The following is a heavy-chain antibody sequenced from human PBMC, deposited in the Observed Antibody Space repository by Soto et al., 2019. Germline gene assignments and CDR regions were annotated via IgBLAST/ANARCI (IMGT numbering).Heavy chain of an antibody. V-gene: IGHV3-21*06. CDR1: GFTFTNDS. D-gene: IGHD6-19*01. CDR2: ISSHGRDI. Sequence: EVQLVESGGGLVKPGGSVRLSCEASGFTFTNDSMTWVRQAPGKGLEWVSSISSHGRDIFYADSVKGRFTISRDNAKDSLHLQMNSLTGEDSAVYYCARGAALAGKLDLWGQGTLVTVSS. J-gene: IGHJ4*02. CDR3: ARGAALAGKLDL.